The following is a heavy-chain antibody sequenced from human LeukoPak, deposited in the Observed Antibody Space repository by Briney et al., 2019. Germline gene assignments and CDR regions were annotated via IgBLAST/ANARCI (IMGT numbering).Heavy chain of an antibody. CDR3: ARDPYSSGEAFDI. D-gene: IGHD6-19*01. CDR2: IKQDGSEK. Sequence: SGGSLRLSCAASGFTFINYWMTWVRQAPGKGLEWVANIKQDGSEKYYVDSVKGRFTISRDNAKNSLYVQMNSLRAEDTAVYYCARDPYSSGEAFDIWGQGTMVTVSS. CDR1: GFTFINYW. J-gene: IGHJ3*02. V-gene: IGHV3-7*01.